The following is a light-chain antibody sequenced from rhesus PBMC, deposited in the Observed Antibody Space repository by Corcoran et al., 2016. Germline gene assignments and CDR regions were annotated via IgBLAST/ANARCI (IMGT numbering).Light chain of an antibody. J-gene: IGKJ4*01. CDR3: PHGNINPLT. Sequence: IQMSQSPSSLSESVGDRVTTIWRASQGCSSYLNWYQQKPWKAPMLLIYYANYLASGVPSRFSGNGSWTEFTLTISSLQPEDFSVYFCPHGNINPLTFGGGTKVGLK. V-gene: IGKV1-32*02. CDR2: YAN. CDR1: QGCSSY.